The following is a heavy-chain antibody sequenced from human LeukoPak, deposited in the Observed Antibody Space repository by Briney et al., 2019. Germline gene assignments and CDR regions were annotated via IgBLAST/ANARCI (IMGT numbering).Heavy chain of an antibody. V-gene: IGHV4-39*07. J-gene: IGHJ4*02. D-gene: IGHD1-1*01. CDR2: IYYSGST. CDR3: ARGTRGSDSSFDF. CDR1: GDSNDNNGFY. Sequence: SETLTLTCTVSGDSNDNNGFYWGWIRQPPGKGLEWIGNIYYSGSTYYNPSLKSRVTTSVDTSKKQFSLKLSSVTAADTAVYYCARGTRGSDSSFDFWGQGTLVTVSS.